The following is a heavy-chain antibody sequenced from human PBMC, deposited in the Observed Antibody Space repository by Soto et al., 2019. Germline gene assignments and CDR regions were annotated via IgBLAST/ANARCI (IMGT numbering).Heavy chain of an antibody. CDR2: ISGSSGST. CDR1: GFTFSSYA. V-gene: IGHV3-23*01. J-gene: IGHJ4*02. CDR3: AKTSTWYYFDY. D-gene: IGHD6-13*01. Sequence: EVQLLESGGGLVQPGGSLRLSCAASGFTFSSYAMSWVRQAPGKGLEWVSGISGSSGSTYYADSVKGRFTISRDNSKNTLYLQMNSLRAEDTALYYCAKTSTWYYFDYWGQGTLVTVSS.